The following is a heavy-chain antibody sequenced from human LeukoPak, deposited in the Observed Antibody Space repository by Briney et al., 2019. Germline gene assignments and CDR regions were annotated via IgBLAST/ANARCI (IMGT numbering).Heavy chain of an antibody. Sequence: GRSLRLSCAASGFTFSSYAMHWVRQAPGKGLEWVAVISYDGSNKYYADSVKGRFTISRDNSKNTLYLQMNSLRAEDTAVYYCARGDDILTGTPFDYWGQGTLVTVSS. CDR2: ISYDGSNK. CDR1: GFTFSSYA. D-gene: IGHD3-9*01. J-gene: IGHJ4*02. CDR3: ARGDDILTGTPFDY. V-gene: IGHV3-30-3*01.